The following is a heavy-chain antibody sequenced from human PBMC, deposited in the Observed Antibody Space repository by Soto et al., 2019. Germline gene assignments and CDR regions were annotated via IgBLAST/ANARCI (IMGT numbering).Heavy chain of an antibody. Sequence: XESLRLSCAISGFSVSSNYLSWVRQAPGKGLEWVSVHYSGGSTYYADSAQGRFTISRDKSNNTLYLQMRRVRAEDTAVYFCARHRHPRGTVGATSPLDPWGQGTQVTVSS. CDR1: GFSVSSNY. J-gene: IGHJ5*02. CDR3: ARHRHPRGTVGATSPLDP. V-gene: IGHV3-53*01. D-gene: IGHD1-26*01. CDR2: HYSGGST.